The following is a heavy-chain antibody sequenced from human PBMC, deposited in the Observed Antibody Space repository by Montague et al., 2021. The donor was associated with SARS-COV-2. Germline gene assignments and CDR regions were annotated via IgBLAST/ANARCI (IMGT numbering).Heavy chain of an antibody. CDR2: IYYSGST. Sequence: SETLSLTCAVYGGSFSGYYWSWIRQSPGKGLEWIGYIYYSGSTNYNPSLKSRVTISVDTSKNQFSLKLSSVTAADTAVYYCARGIAAHGFYYYGMDVWGQGTTVTVSS. CDR3: ARGIAAHGFYYYGMDV. J-gene: IGHJ6*02. V-gene: IGHV4-59*01. D-gene: IGHD6-25*01. CDR1: GGSFSGYY.